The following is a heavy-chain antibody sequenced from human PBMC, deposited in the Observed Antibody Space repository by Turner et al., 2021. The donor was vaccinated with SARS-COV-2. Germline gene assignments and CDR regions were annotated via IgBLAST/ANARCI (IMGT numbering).Heavy chain of an antibody. J-gene: IGHJ4*02. CDR3: ARLGRAAYYYDSSGYPD. V-gene: IGHV1-69*01. CDR2: IIPMFGTA. Sequence: QVQLVQSGAEVKKPGSSVKVSCKASGCTFSSYAISWVRQAPGQGLEWMGGIIPMFGTANYAQKFQGRVTITADESTSTAYMELSSLRSEDTAVYYCARLGRAAYYYDSSGYPDWGQGTLVTVSS. CDR1: GCTFSSYA. D-gene: IGHD3-22*01.